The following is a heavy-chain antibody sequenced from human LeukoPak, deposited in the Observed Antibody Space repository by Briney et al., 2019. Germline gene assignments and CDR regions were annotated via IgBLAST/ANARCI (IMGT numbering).Heavy chain of an antibody. CDR3: AKDLGYCSSTSCLFDY. D-gene: IGHD2-2*01. V-gene: IGHV3-23*01. J-gene: IGHJ4*02. Sequence: PGGSLRLSCAASGFSFSNYAMSWVRQAPGKGLEWVSAISGSGASTYYADSVKGRFTISRDNSKQTLFLQINSLRAEDTAVYYCAKDLGYCSSTSCLFDYWGQGTLLSVSS. CDR1: GFSFSNYA. CDR2: ISGSGAST.